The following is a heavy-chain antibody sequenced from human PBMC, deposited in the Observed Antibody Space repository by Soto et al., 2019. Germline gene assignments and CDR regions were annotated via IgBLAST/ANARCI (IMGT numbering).Heavy chain of an antibody. CDR2: IYPGDSDT. J-gene: IGHJ4*02. V-gene: IGHV5-51*01. Sequence: PGESLKISCKASGYSFANYWIGWVRQMPGKGLEWMGIIYPGDSDTRYSPSFQGQVTISADKSVATAYLQWSSLKASDTAMYYCARQQQHISGPPIDYWGRGTLVTVSS. CDR1: GYSFANYW. CDR3: ARQQQHISGPPIDY. D-gene: IGHD3-22*01.